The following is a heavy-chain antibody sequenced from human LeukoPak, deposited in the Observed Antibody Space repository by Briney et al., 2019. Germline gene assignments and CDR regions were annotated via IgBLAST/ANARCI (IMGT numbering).Heavy chain of an antibody. J-gene: IGHJ4*02. CDR1: GFTFSSYA. CDR3: ARVEHSGSYSGY. CDR2: ISYDGSNK. D-gene: IGHD1-26*01. Sequence: PGRSLRLSCAASGFTFSSYAVHWVRQAPGKGLEWVAVISYDGSNKYYADSVKGRFTISRDNSKNTLYLQMNSLRAEDTAVYYCARVEHSGSYSGYWGQGTLVTVSS. V-gene: IGHV3-30-3*01.